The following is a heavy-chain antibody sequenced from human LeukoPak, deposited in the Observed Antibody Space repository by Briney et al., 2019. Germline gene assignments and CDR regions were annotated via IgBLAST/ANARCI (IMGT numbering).Heavy chain of an antibody. V-gene: IGHV3-48*01. D-gene: IGHD3-3*01. J-gene: IGHJ4*02. Sequence: PGGSLRLSCAASGFTFSSYSMNWVRQAPGKGLEWVSYISSSSSTIYYADSVKGRFTISRDNAKNSLYLQMNSLRAEDTAVYYCAREGRSDFGMIYWSGPRDLDYWGQGTLVTVSS. CDR2: ISSSSSTI. CDR3: AREGRSDFGMIYWSGPRDLDY. CDR1: GFTFSSYS.